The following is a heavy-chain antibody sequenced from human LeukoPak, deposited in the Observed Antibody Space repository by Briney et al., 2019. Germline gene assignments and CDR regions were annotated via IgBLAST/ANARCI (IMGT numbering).Heavy chain of an antibody. CDR2: FDPEDGET. CDR3: ARGKRTYDDILTGVDY. V-gene: IGHV1-24*01. Sequence: ASVKVSCKVSGYTLTELSMHWVRQAPGKGLEWMGGFDPEDGETIYAQKFQGRVTMTEDTSTDTAYMELSSLRSEDTAVYYCARGKRTYDDILTGVDYWGQGTLVTVSS. D-gene: IGHD3-9*01. J-gene: IGHJ4*02. CDR1: GYTLTELS.